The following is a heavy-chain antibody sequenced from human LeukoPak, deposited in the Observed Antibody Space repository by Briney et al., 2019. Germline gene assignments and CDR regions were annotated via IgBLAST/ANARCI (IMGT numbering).Heavy chain of an antibody. CDR1: GFIVSSNH. Sequence: GGSLRLSCAASGFIVSSNHLSWLRQAPGKGLEGGSVIYSGGGRYYADSVKSRFTISRDKSKNTLYLQTNSLRAEDSAVYYCARGFHRKLYDSCAYYSYWGQGTLVTVSS. CDR2: IYSGGGR. D-gene: IGHD3-22*01. CDR3: ARGFHRKLYDSCAYYSY. V-gene: IGHV3-53*01. J-gene: IGHJ4*02.